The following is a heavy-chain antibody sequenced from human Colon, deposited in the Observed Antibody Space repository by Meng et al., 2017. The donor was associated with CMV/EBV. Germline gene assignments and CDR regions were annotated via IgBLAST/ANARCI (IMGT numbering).Heavy chain of an antibody. CDR2: SDANSGGT. CDR1: GFTFTGHY. V-gene: IGHV1-2*02. Sequence: QGQLVRLGAEVKGPGASVKVSCKASGFTFTGHYMHLVRQAPGPGLEWMGWSDANSGGTNYAQKFQGRLTMTRDTSISTVYMELNRLRSDDTAVYFCARDGIRGVFFFDYWGQGTLVTVSS. J-gene: IGHJ4*02. D-gene: IGHD1-14*01. CDR3: ARDGIRGVFFFDY.